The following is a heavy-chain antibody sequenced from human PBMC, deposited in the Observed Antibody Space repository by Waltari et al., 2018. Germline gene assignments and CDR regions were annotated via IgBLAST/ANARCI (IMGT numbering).Heavy chain of an antibody. D-gene: IGHD2-15*01. CDR1: GGSFSGYY. Sequence: QVQLQQWGAGLLKPSETLSLTCAVYGGSFSGYYWSWIRQPPGKGLEWIGEINHSGSTNYNPSLKSRVTISVDTSKNQFSRKLSSVTAADTAVYYCARGRSWRGYFDYWGQGTLVTVSS. J-gene: IGHJ4*02. CDR3: ARGRSWRGYFDY. V-gene: IGHV4-34*01. CDR2: INHSGST.